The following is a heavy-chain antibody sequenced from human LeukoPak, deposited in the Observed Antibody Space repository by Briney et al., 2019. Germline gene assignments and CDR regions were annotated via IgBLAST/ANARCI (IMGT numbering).Heavy chain of an antibody. J-gene: IGHJ6*03. Sequence: GGSLRLSCGASGFVFDTHDMHWVRQAPGKGLEWVANVKQDGSEKYYVDSVKGRFTISRDNAKNSLYLQMNSLRAEDTAVYYCARAGGYCSSTSCYRYYYYYMDVWGKGTTVTVSS. CDR1: GFVFDTHD. V-gene: IGHV3-7*01. D-gene: IGHD2-2*01. CDR2: VKQDGSEK. CDR3: ARAGGYCSSTSCYRYYYYYMDV.